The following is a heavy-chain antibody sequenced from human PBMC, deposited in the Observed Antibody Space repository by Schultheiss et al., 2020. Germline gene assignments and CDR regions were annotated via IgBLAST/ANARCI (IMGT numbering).Heavy chain of an antibody. CDR3: ARDRGYNWNYGGNDY. D-gene: IGHD1-7*01. V-gene: IGHV3-19*01. CDR2: VSWNGSRT. J-gene: IGHJ4*02. Sequence: GGSLRLSCAASGFTFSNSDMNWVRQAPGKGLEWVSGVSWNGSRTHYADSVKGRFTISRDNAKNSLYLQMNSLRAEDTAVYYCARDRGYNWNYGGNDYWGQGTLVTVSS. CDR1: GFTFSNSD.